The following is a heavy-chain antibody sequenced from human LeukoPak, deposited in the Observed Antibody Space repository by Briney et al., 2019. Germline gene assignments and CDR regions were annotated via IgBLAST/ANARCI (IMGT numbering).Heavy chain of an antibody. CDR2: INTNTGNP. CDR3: ARVGVPMIWYYFDY. D-gene: IGHD3/OR15-3a*01. Sequence: ASVKVSCKASGYTFTGYYMHWVRQAPGQGLEWMGWINTNTGNPTYAQGFTGRFVFSLDTSVSTAYLEISSLKAEDTAVYYCARVGVPMIWYYFDYWGQGTLVTVSS. V-gene: IGHV7-4-1*02. CDR1: GYTFTGYY. J-gene: IGHJ4*02.